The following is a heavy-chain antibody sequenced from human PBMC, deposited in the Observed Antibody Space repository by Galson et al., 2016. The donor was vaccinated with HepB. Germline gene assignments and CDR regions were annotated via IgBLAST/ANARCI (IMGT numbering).Heavy chain of an antibody. J-gene: IGHJ4*02. CDR2: ISYDGDKK. CDR3: ARDPHALDF. CDR1: GFTFATYA. Sequence: SLRLSCAASGFTFATYAMNWVRQAPGKGWEWVAVISYDGDKKYYADSVKGRFTISRDNSKNTLYLQMNNLRDEDTAVYYCARDPHALDFWGQGTLVTVSS. V-gene: IGHV3-30*03.